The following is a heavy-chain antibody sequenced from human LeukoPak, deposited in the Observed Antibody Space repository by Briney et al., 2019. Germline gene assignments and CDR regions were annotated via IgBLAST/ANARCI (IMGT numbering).Heavy chain of an antibody. Sequence: GGSLRLSCAASGFTFSSYAMSWVRQAPGQWLEWVSAISGSGGSTYYADSVKGRFTIPRDTSKNTLYLQMNSLRAEDTAVYYCAKAGIAVAGTHYYYYYMDVWGKGTTVTVSS. D-gene: IGHD6-19*01. V-gene: IGHV3-23*01. CDR3: AKAGIAVAGTHYYYYYMDV. CDR1: GFTFSSYA. J-gene: IGHJ6*03. CDR2: ISGSGGST.